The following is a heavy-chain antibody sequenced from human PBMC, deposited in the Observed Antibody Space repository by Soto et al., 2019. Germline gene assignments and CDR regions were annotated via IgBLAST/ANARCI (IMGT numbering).Heavy chain of an antibody. CDR1: GGTFSSYA. CDR2: IIPIFGTA. D-gene: IGHD3-3*01. V-gene: IGHV1-69*06. Sequence: ASVKVSCKASGGTFSSYAISWVRQAPGQGLEWMGGIIPIFGTANYAQKFQGRVTITADKSTSTAYMELSSLRSEDTAVYYCVILESFYDFWSGYYPPNYYYYYGMDVWGQGTTVTVSS. CDR3: VILESFYDFWSGYYPPNYYYYYGMDV. J-gene: IGHJ6*02.